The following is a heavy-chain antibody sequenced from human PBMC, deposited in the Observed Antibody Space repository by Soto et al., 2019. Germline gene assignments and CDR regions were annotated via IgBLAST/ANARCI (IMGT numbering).Heavy chain of an antibody. J-gene: IGHJ4*02. V-gene: IGHV1-46*01. Sequence: ASVNVSCTASGNTFTNYYIHWVRQAPGQGLEWMGTINPSGGHTTYSQNFLGRFTISRDNSRTTLYLQMNSLRAEDTAVYYCAKEQEWQQLAPSFDYWGQGTLVTVSS. D-gene: IGHD6-13*01. CDR2: INPSGGHT. CDR1: GNTFTNYY. CDR3: AKEQEWQQLAPSFDY.